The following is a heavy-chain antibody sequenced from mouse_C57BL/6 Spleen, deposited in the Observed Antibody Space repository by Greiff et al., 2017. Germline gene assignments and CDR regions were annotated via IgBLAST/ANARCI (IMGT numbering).Heavy chain of an antibody. D-gene: IGHD2-3*01. CDR3: ARGRDDGYHLYYFDY. J-gene: IGHJ2*01. V-gene: IGHV1-72*01. CDR2: IDPNSGGT. Sequence: QVQLKQPGAELVKPGASVKLSCKASGYTFTSYWMHWVKQRPGRGLEWIGRIDPNSGGTKYNEKFKSKATLTVDKPSSTAYMQLSSLTSEDSAVYYCARGRDDGYHLYYFDYWGQGTTLTVSS. CDR1: GYTFTSYW.